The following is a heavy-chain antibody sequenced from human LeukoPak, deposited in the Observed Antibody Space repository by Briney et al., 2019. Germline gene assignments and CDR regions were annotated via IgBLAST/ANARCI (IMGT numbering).Heavy chain of an antibody. CDR1: GFTVSSND. CDR3: AKESVDYDAFDI. D-gene: IGHD5-12*01. V-gene: IGHV3-66*01. Sequence: GGSLRLSCAASGFTVSSNDMSWVRQAPGKGLEWVSLIYSGRSTYYADSVKGRFIISRDNSKNTLYLQMNSLRAEDTAVYYCAKESVDYDAFDIWGQGTMVTVSS. CDR2: IYSGRST. J-gene: IGHJ3*02.